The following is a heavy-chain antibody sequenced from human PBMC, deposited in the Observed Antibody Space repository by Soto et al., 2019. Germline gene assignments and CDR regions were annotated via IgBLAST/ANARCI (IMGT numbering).Heavy chain of an antibody. Sequence: SQTLSLTCAISGDSVSSKSAAWNWIRQSPSRGLEWLGRTYYRSKWSADYAVSLRGRITVNPDTSKNQFSLHLNSVPPDETAVYYCARALAGSYDYWGQGTLVTVSS. CDR1: GDSVSSKSAA. J-gene: IGHJ4*02. CDR3: ARALAGSYDY. V-gene: IGHV6-1*01. CDR2: TYYRSKWSA. D-gene: IGHD1-26*01.